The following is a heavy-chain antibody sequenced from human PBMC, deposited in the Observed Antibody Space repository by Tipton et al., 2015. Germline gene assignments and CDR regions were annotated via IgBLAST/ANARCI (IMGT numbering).Heavy chain of an antibody. D-gene: IGHD4-23*01. V-gene: IGHV4-59*01. CDR2: IYSSGST. J-gene: IGHJ4*02. Sequence: LRLSCTVSGASLSNYYWNWVRQPPGKGLEWIGYIYSSGSTNYAPSLESRVTMSIDTSKNQFSLRLTSVNTADTAIYYCARARGRHGGLFDSWGQGILVTVSS. CDR1: GASLSNYY. CDR3: ARARGRHGGLFDS.